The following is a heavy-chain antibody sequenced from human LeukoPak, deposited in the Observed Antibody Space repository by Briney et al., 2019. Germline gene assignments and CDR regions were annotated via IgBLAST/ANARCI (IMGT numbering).Heavy chain of an antibody. V-gene: IGHV3-9*03. CDR2: ISWNSHTI. Sequence: PGRSLRLSCAASGFAFADYAMHWVRQVPGKGLEWVSGISWNSHTIDYADSVKGRFTSSRDNAKNSLYLQMNSLRPEDMALYYCAKAAYYDTSGRYSFDYWGQGTLVTVSS. CDR1: GFAFADYA. D-gene: IGHD3-22*01. CDR3: AKAAYYDTSGRYSFDY. J-gene: IGHJ4*02.